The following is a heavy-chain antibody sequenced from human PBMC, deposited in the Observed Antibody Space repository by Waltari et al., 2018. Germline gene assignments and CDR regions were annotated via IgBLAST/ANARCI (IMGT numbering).Heavy chain of an antibody. CDR2: IYHSGST. CDR1: GYSISSAHY. J-gene: IGHJ4*02. Sequence: QVQLQESGPGLVKPSETLSLTCAVSGYSISSAHYWGWIRQPPGKGLEWIGSIYHSGSTYYNPSLKSRVTISVDTSKNQFSLKLSSVTAADTAVYYCARAQTGSFDYWGQGTLVTVSS. CDR3: ARAQTGSFDY. D-gene: IGHD7-27*01. V-gene: IGHV4-38-2*01.